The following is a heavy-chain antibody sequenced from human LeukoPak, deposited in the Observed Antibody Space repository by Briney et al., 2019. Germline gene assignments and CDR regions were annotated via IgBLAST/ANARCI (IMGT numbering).Heavy chain of an antibody. V-gene: IGHV3-21*01. CDR3: AREKGSRPQLDYFDY. J-gene: IGHJ4*02. D-gene: IGHD6-13*01. Sequence: GSLRLSCAASGFTFSSYGMNWVRQAPGKGLEWVSSISSSSSYIYYADSVKGRFTISRDNAKNSLYLQMNSLRAEDTAVYYCAREKGSRPQLDYFDYWGQGTLVTVSS. CDR2: ISSSSSYI. CDR1: GFTFSSYG.